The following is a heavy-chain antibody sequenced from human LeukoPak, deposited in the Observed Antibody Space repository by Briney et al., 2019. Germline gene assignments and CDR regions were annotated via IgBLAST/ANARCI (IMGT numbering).Heavy chain of an antibody. CDR3: ATVIVVVPAAILSAFDI. V-gene: IGHV4-30-4*08. Sequence: PSQTLSLTCTVSGGSISSGDYYWSWIRQPPGKGLEWIGYIYYSGSTYYNPSLKSRVTISVDTSKNQFSLKLSSVTAADTAVYYCATVIVVVPAAILSAFDIWGQGTMVTVSS. CDR1: GGSISSGDYY. D-gene: IGHD2-2*01. CDR2: IYYSGST. J-gene: IGHJ3*02.